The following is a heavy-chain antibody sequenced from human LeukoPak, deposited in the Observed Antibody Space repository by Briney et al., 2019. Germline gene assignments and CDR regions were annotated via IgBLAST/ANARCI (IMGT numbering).Heavy chain of an antibody. V-gene: IGHV3-23*01. CDR1: GFTFSSYA. J-gene: IGHJ4*02. Sequence: GGSLRLSCAASGFTFSSYAMSWVRQAPGKGLEWVSAISGSGSSTYYADSVKGRFTISRDNSKNTLYLQMNSLRAEDTAVYYCARDPGSGGSYYWGQGTLVTVSS. CDR3: ARDPGSGGSYY. D-gene: IGHD1-26*01. CDR2: ISGSGSST.